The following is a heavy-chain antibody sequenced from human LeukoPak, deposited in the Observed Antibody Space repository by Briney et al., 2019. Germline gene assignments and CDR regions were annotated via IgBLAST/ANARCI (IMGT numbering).Heavy chain of an antibody. CDR1: GYSFTNYD. J-gene: IGHJ4*02. CDR2: INPNSGGT. CDR3: ARDLPIVVVPAAMSAGY. D-gene: IGHD2-2*01. V-gene: IGHV1-2*02. Sequence: ASVKVSCKASGYSFTNYDINWVRQAPGQGLEWMGWINPNSGGTNYAQKFQGRVTTTRDTSISTAYMELSRLRSDDTAVYYCARDLPIVVVPAAMSAGYWGQGTLVTVSS.